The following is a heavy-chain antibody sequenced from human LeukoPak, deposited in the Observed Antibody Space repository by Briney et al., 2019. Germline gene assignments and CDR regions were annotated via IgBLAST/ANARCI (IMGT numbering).Heavy chain of an antibody. J-gene: IGHJ5*02. CDR2: FDPEDGET. V-gene: IGHV1-24*01. CDR3: ARDNSVEDTAWWFDP. Sequence: ASVKVSCKASGYTLTELSMHWVRQAPGKGLEWMGGFDPEDGETIYAQKFQGRVTMTEDTSTDTAYMELSSLRSEDTAVYYCARDNSVEDTAWWFDPWGQGTLVTVSS. D-gene: IGHD4-23*01. CDR1: GYTLTELS.